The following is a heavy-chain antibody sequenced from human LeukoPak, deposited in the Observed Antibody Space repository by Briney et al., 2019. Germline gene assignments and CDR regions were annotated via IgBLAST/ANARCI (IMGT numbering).Heavy chain of an antibody. CDR3: ARGFYYDFWSGYYQYNWFDP. J-gene: IGHJ5*02. D-gene: IGHD3-3*01. Sequence: SETLSLTCAVYGGSFSGYYWSWIRQPPGKGLEWIGEINHSGSTNYNPSLKSRVTISVDTSKNQFSLKLSSVTAADAAVYYCARGFYYDFWSGYYQYNWFDPWGQGTLVTVSS. CDR1: GGSFSGYY. V-gene: IGHV4-34*01. CDR2: INHSGST.